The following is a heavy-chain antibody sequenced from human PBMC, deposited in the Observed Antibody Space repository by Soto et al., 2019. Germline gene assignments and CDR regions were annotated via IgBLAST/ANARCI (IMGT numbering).Heavy chain of an antibody. J-gene: IGHJ6*02. Sequence: GGSLRLSCAASGFTFSSYAMHWVRQAPGKGLEWVAVISYDGSNKYYADSVKGRFTISRDNSKNTLYLQMNSLRAEDTAVYYCAREGEVELPYYYYGMDVWGQGTTVTVSS. CDR1: GFTFSSYA. CDR3: AREGEVELPYYYYGMDV. CDR2: ISYDGSNK. V-gene: IGHV3-30-3*01. D-gene: IGHD1-7*01.